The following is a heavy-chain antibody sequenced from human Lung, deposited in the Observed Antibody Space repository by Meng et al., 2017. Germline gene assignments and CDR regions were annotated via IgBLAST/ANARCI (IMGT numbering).Heavy chain of an antibody. V-gene: IGHV1-2*06. CDR3: ARDEDISAAGKLFSDY. CDR2: IDPNNDHT. CDR1: GYTFAAYW. Sequence: VQLVQSGPEVKKPGAPVKLSCKPSGYTFAAYWIHWLRQAPGQGLEWMGRIDPNNDHTQYAQNFQGRVTMTSDTSISTVYMELNGLRSDDTAVYYCARDEDISAAGKLFSDYWGQGTLVTVSS. J-gene: IGHJ4*02. D-gene: IGHD6-13*01.